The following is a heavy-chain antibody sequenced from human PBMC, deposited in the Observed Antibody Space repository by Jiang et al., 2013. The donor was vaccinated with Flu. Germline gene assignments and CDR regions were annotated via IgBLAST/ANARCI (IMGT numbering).Heavy chain of an antibody. V-gene: IGHV4-4*02. CDR3: ARRSSGGVTGDPIDY. CDR2: ISLSGNT. D-gene: IGHD3-9*01. CDR1: DGSISSTSW. Sequence: GPGLVKPSGTLSLTCAVSDGSISSTSWWTWVRQPPGKGLEWIGEISLSGNTNYNPSLRSRVIMSIDKSRNQFSLELNSVTAADTAVYYCARRSSGGVTGDPIDYWGQGTLVTVSS. J-gene: IGHJ4*02.